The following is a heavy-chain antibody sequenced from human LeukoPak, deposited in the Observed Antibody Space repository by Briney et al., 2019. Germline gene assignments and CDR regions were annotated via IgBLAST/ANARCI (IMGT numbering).Heavy chain of an antibody. Sequence: GGSLRLSCAASGFTFSSYAMHWVRQAPGKGLEWVAVISYDGSNKNYADSVKGRFTISRDNSKNTLYLQMNSLRAEDTAVYYCAREGSIVVPIVVYYMDVWGKGTTVTVSS. CDR2: ISYDGSNK. CDR3: AREGSIVVPIVVYYMDV. D-gene: IGHD2-15*01. J-gene: IGHJ6*03. CDR1: GFTFSSYA. V-gene: IGHV3-30-3*01.